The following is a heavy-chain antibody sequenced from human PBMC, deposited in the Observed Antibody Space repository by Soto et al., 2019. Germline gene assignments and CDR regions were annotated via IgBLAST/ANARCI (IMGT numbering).Heavy chain of an antibody. CDR3: ARETSYGQSATIVGEF. Sequence: EVQLVESGGGLVQPGGSLRLSCVGSGFRFNEYEINWVRQAPGKGLEWISYINSGGSLIYYAASVKGRFTISRENYKDSVYLQMNSLRADDTALYYCARETSYGQSATIVGEFWGQGTLVTVSS. V-gene: IGHV3-48*03. D-gene: IGHD3-10*01. J-gene: IGHJ4*02. CDR1: GFRFNEYE. CDR2: INSGGSLI.